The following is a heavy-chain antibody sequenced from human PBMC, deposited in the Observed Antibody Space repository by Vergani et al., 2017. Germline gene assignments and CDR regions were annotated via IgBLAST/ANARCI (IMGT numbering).Heavy chain of an antibody. CDR2: INPSGGST. CDR1: GYTFTSYY. D-gene: IGHD3-22*01. J-gene: IGHJ6*02. V-gene: IGHV1-46*01. CDR3: ARRSVVIPYYYGMDV. Sequence: QVQLVQSGAEVKKPGASVKVSCKASGYTFTSYYMHWVRQAPGQGLEWMGIINPSGGSTSYAQKFQGRVTMTMDTSTSTVYMELSSLRSEDTAVYYCARRSVVIPYYYGMDVWGQGTTVTVSS.